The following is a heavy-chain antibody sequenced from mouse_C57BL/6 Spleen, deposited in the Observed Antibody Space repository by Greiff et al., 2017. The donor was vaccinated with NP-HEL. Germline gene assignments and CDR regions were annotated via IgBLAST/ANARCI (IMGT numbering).Heavy chain of an antibody. CDR2: ISNGGGST. CDR3: ARHPPAY. Sequence: EVKLEESGGGLVQPGGSLKLSCAASGFTFSDYYMYWVRQTPEKRLEWVAYISNGGGSTYYPDTVKGRFTISRDNAKNTLYLQMSRLKSEDTAMYYCARHPPAYWGQGTLVTVSA. V-gene: IGHV5-12*01. J-gene: IGHJ3*01. CDR1: GFTFSDYY.